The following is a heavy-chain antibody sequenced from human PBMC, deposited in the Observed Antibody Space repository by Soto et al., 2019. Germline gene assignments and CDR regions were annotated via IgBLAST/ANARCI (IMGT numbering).Heavy chain of an antibody. D-gene: IGHD2-15*01. V-gene: IGHV1-3*01. CDR2: INAGNGNT. CDR3: AKGEWSYCRGGSCYYFDY. J-gene: IGHJ4*02. Sequence: QVQLVQSGSELKKPGASVKISCKASGYTFTGYAMHWVRQAPGQRLEWMGWINAGNGNTKYSQKFQGRFTITRDTYASTAYKELSSLRSEDTAVYYCAKGEWSYCRGGSCYYFDYWGQGTLVTVSS. CDR1: GYTFTGYA.